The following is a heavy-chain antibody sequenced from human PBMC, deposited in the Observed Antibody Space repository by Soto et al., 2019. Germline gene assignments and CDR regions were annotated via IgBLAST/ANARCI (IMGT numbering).Heavy chain of an antibody. D-gene: IGHD5-12*01. CDR1: GDSFTSYG. CDR3: ARDRRDGYNTFDY. Sequence: PAKASCKTSGDSFTSYGISWAQQAPGQGLEWMGWISAYNGNTNYAQKLQGRVTMTRDTSTSTVYMELGSLRSEDTAVYYCARDRRDGYNTFDYWGQGPLVTVSS. J-gene: IGHJ4*02. V-gene: IGHV1-18*01. CDR2: ISAYNGNT.